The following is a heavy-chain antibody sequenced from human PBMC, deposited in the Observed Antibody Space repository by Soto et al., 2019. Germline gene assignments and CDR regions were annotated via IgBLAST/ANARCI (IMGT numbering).Heavy chain of an antibody. D-gene: IGHD3-3*01. V-gene: IGHV3-74*01. CDR3: VRDFRSSDF. Sequence: EVQLVESGGGSAQPGGSLRLSCAASGLTFSNYWIHWVRQAPGKGPMWVSRINGVGTYTNYADSVRGRFSISRDNSENKVYLQVNSLRAEDTAMYYCVRDFRSSDFWGQGTPVTVSS. J-gene: IGHJ4*02. CDR1: GLTFSNYW. CDR2: INGVGTYT.